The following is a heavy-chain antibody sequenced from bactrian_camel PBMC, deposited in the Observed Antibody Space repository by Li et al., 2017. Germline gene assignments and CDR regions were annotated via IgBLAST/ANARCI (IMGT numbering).Heavy chain of an antibody. Sequence: VQLVESGGGSVQAGGSLRLSCEVSGITEGTNFIGWFRQSPGKEREGVAAISAGGGRTYYADPVKGRFIISRDDAKNTVFLQMNNLKPEDTAVYYWARDRDYQSDYEGGSHDFGYWGQGTQVTVS. CDR2: ISAGGGRT. CDR1: GITEGTNF. V-gene: IGHV3S40*01. CDR3: ARDRDYQSDYEGGSHDFGY. J-gene: IGHJ6*01. D-gene: IGHD4*01.